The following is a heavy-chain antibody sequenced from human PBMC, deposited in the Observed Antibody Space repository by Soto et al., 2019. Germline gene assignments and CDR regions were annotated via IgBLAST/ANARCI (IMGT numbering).Heavy chain of an antibody. Sequence: PGESLKISCKGSGYSFTSYWIGWVRQMPGKGLEWMGIIYPGDSDTRYSPSFQGQVTISADKSISTAYLQWSSLKASDTAMYYCARGPQARGVIAARRHDYYGMDVWGQGTTVTVSS. CDR1: GYSFTSYW. V-gene: IGHV5-51*01. J-gene: IGHJ6*02. CDR3: ARGPQARGVIAARRHDYYGMDV. CDR2: IYPGDSDT. D-gene: IGHD6-6*01.